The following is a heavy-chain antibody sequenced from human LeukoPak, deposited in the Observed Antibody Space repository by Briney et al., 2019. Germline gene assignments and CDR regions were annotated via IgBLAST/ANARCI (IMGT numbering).Heavy chain of an antibody. CDR2: INPSGGST. V-gene: IGHV1-46*01. Sequence: GASVKVSCKASGYTFTYYYLHWVRQAPGQGLEWMGTINPSGGSTTYAQNFQGRITVTRDTSTRTVYMELSSLRSEDTAMYYCARGGYFYSAPPDYWGQGTLVTVSS. D-gene: IGHD3-9*01. J-gene: IGHJ4*02. CDR3: ARGGYFYSAPPDY. CDR1: GYTFTYYY.